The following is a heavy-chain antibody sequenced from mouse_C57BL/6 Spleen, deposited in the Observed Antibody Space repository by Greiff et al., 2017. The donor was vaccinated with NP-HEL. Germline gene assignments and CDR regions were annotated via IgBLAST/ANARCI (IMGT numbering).Heavy chain of an antibody. CDR3: ARKENYYGSSLDY. J-gene: IGHJ2*01. D-gene: IGHD1-1*01. V-gene: IGHV1-82*01. CDR2: IYPGDGDT. CDR1: GYAFSSSW. Sequence: VQLQESGPELVKPGASVKISCKASGYAFSSSWMNWVKQRPGKGLEWIGRIYPGDGDTNYNGKFKGKATLTADKSSSTAYMQLSSLTSEDSAVYFCARKENYYGSSLDYWGQGTTLTVSS.